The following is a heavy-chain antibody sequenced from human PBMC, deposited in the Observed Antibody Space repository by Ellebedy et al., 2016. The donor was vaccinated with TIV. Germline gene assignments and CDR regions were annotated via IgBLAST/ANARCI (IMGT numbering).Heavy chain of an antibody. J-gene: IGHJ2*01. CDR3: ARTKSYYGSGSYYHYWYFDL. CDR2: INHSGST. Sequence: SETLSLTXAVYGGSFSGYYWSWIRQPPGKGLECIGEINHSGSTNYNPSLKSRVTISVDTSKNQFSLKLSSVTAADTAVYYCARTKSYYGSGSYYHYWYFDLWGRGTLVTVSS. V-gene: IGHV4-34*01. D-gene: IGHD3-10*01. CDR1: GGSFSGYY.